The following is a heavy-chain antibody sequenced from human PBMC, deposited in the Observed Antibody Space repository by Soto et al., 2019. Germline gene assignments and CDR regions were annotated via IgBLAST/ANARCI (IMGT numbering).Heavy chain of an antibody. D-gene: IGHD5-12*01. CDR2: IYYSGTT. CDR3: ARENLRSRMDV. Sequence: SETLSLTCTVSGGSINNYYWSWIRQPPGKGLEWIGHIYYSGTTTYNPSLKSRVTISVDTSKNQFSLKLSSVTAADTAVYYCARENLRSRMDVWGQGTTVTVS. J-gene: IGHJ6*02. CDR1: GGSINNYY. V-gene: IGHV4-59*01.